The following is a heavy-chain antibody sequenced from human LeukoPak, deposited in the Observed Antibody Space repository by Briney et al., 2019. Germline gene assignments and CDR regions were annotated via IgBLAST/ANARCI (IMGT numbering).Heavy chain of an antibody. CDR3: ARETVTIHDAFDI. V-gene: IGHV3-30-3*01. D-gene: IGHD4-11*01. CDR1: GFTFSNHA. CDR2: ISHDGSNT. Sequence: GGSLRLSCAASGFTFSNHAMHWVRQAPGKGLKWVAVISHDGSNTYYGDSVKGRFTISRDNSKNTLDLQMNSLRAEDTAVYYCARETVTIHDAFDIWGQGAMVTVSS. J-gene: IGHJ3*02.